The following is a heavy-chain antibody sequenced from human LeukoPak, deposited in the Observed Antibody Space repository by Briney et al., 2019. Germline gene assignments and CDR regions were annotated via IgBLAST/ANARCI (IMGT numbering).Heavy chain of an antibody. CDR3: ARVAYYDSSGSIWGGTSLDY. CDR2: INQDRSEK. J-gene: IGHJ4*02. Sequence: GGSLRLSCAASGFTFSSYAMSWVRQAPGKGLEWVANINQDRSEKYYVDSVKGRFTITRDNAKNSLHLQMNSLRAEDTAVYYCARVAYYDSSGSIWGGTSLDYWGQGTLVAVSS. V-gene: IGHV3-7*01. CDR1: GFTFSSYA. D-gene: IGHD3-22*01.